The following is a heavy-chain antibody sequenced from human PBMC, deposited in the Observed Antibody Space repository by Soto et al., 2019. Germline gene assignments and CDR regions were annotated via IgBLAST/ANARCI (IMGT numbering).Heavy chain of an antibody. V-gene: IGHV4-39*01. CDR3: ARQARRSIAADY. CDR2: IYYSGST. Sequence: SETLSLTCTVSGGSISSSSYYWGWIRQPPGKGLEWIGSIYYSGSTYYNPSLKSRVTISVDTSKNQFSLKLSSVTAADTAVYYCARQARRSIAADYWGQGTLVTVSS. D-gene: IGHD6-13*01. CDR1: GGSISSSSYY. J-gene: IGHJ4*02.